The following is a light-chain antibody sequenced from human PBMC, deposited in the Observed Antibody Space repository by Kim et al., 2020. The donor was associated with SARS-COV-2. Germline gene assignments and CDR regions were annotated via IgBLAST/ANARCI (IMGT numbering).Light chain of an antibody. J-gene: IGLJ2*01. CDR2: GKS. V-gene: IGLV3-19*01. CDR1: SLSTYY. CDR3: NSRDSSDNHVV. Sequence: SSELTQDPAVSVALGQTVRITCQGDSLSTYYASWYQQRPGQAPLLVIYGKSNRSSGIPDRFSGSSSGNTASLTITAAQAEDEADYYCNSRDSSDNHVVFG.